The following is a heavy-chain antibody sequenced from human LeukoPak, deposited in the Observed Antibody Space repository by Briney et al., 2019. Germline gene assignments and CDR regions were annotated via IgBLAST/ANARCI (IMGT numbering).Heavy chain of an antibody. V-gene: IGHV3-23*01. CDR3: AKDANIVVVPAAIYYYGMDV. CDR2: ISGSGGST. J-gene: IGHJ6*02. CDR1: GFTFSSYA. Sequence: GGSLRLSCAASGFTFSSYAMSWVRQAPGKGLEWVSAISGSGGSTYYADSVKGRFTISRDNSKNTLYLQMNSLRAEDTAVYYCAKDANIVVVPAAIYYYGMDVWGQGTTVTVSS. D-gene: IGHD2-2*01.